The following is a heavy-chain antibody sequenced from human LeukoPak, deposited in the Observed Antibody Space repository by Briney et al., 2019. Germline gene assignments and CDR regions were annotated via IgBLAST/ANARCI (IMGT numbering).Heavy chain of an antibody. D-gene: IGHD2-15*01. CDR2: ISPYHGDT. CDR3: ARDGGKYCRSDSCYHGWFDP. Sequence: GASVKVSCKASGYTFSSFGITWVRQAPGQGLEWMGWISPYHGDTDYAQKIQDRVTMTTDTSTSTAYMELRSLESDDTAVYYCARDGGKYCRSDSCYHGWFDPWGQGTLVTVSS. CDR1: GYTFSSFG. J-gene: IGHJ5*02. V-gene: IGHV1-18*04.